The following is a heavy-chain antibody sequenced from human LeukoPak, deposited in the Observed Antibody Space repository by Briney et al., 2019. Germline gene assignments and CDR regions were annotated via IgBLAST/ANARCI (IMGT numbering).Heavy chain of an antibody. CDR3: ARRSSSWSTHDWFDP. Sequence: SETLSLTCTVSGASISSNSYYWGWIRQPPGKGLEWIGSIYYSGSTYYNPSLKSRVTISVDTSKNQFSLSLNSVTTADTAVYYCARRSSSWSTHDWFDPWGQGTLVAVSS. J-gene: IGHJ5*02. V-gene: IGHV4-39*01. CDR2: IYYSGST. CDR1: GASISSNSYY. D-gene: IGHD6-13*01.